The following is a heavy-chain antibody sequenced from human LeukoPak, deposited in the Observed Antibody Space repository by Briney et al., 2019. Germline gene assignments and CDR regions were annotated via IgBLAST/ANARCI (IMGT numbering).Heavy chain of an antibody. Sequence: PGGSLRLSCAASGFTFSNAWMSWVRQAPGKGLEWVGRIKGKTDGGTTDYAAPVKGRFTISRDDSKNTLYLQMNSLKTEDTAVYYCTTDALPYDYVWGSYRYGGYWGQGTLVTVSS. J-gene: IGHJ4*02. D-gene: IGHD3-16*02. CDR1: GFTFSNAW. CDR2: IKGKTDGGTT. CDR3: TTDALPYDYVWGSYRYGGY. V-gene: IGHV3-15*01.